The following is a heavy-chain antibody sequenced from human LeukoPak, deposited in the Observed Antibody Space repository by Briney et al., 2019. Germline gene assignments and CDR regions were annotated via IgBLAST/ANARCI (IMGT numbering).Heavy chain of an antibody. J-gene: IGHJ4*02. V-gene: IGHV3-7*01. CDR1: GFTFSSYW. Sequence: GGSPRLSCAASGFTFSSYWMSWVRQAPGKGLEWVANIKQDGSEKYYVDSVKGRFTISRDNAKNSLYLQMDSLRAGDTAVYYCARVGVGARFDYWGQGTLVTVSS. CDR3: ARVGVGARFDY. CDR2: IKQDGSEK. D-gene: IGHD1-26*01.